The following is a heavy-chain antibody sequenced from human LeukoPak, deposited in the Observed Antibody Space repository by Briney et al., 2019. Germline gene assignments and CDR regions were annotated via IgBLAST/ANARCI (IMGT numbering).Heavy chain of an antibody. J-gene: IGHJ4*02. CDR1: GFTFGSHA. Sequence: GGSLRLSCEASGFTFGSHAMYWVRQAPGKGLEWVAGIFGSGGSPHYADSVKGRFTLSRDDSRNTVYLQLNNLRVEDTAIYYCARASWISTADAVCWGQGTQVTVSS. D-gene: IGHD2-2*03. CDR3: ARASWISTADAVC. V-gene: IGHV3-23*01. CDR2: IFGSGGSP.